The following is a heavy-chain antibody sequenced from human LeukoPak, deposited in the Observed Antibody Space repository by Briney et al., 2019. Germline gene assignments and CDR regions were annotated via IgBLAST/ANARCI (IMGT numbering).Heavy chain of an antibody. J-gene: IGHJ4*02. CDR2: IYYSGST. Sequence: SETLSLTCTVPGGSISSSSYYWGWIRQPPGKGLEWIGSIYYSGSTYYNPSLKSRVTISVDTSKNQFSLKLSSVTAADTAVYYCASRPARYYYGSGYNFDYWGQGTLVTVSS. V-gene: IGHV4-39*01. CDR3: ASRPARYYYGSGYNFDY. D-gene: IGHD3-10*01. CDR1: GGSISSSSYY.